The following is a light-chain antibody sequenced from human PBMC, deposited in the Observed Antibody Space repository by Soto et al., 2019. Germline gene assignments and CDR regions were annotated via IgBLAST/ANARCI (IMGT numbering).Light chain of an antibody. CDR1: SSNIGAGYA. CDR2: NNA. CDR3: QSHDHSLSGFYV. J-gene: IGLJ1*01. V-gene: IGLV1-40*01. Sequence: QSVLTQPPSVSGAPGQRVTISCTGSSSNIGAGYAVHWYQQLPGTGPKLLIYNNAIRPSGVPDRFSGSRSATSASLAITGLQAEDEADYYCQSHDHSLSGFYVFGTGTKVTVL.